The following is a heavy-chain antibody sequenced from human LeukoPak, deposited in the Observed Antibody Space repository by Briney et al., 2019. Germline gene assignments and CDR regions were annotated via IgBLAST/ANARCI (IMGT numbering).Heavy chain of an antibody. J-gene: IGHJ4*02. CDR1: GYTFTSFD. Sequence: ASVKVSCKASGYTFTSFDINWVRQATGQGLEWMGWMNPNSGNTGYTQKFQGRVTMTRDTSTSTVYMELSSLRSEDTAVYYCARAGELWFGDYWGQGTLVPVSS. CDR2: MNPNSGNT. V-gene: IGHV1-8*01. CDR3: ARAGELWFGDY. D-gene: IGHD3-10*01.